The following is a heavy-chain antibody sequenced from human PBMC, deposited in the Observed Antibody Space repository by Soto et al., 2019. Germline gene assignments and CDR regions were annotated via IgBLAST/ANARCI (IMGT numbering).Heavy chain of an antibody. J-gene: IGHJ6*02. V-gene: IGHV3-53*01. D-gene: IGHD3-3*01. Sequence: GGSLRLSCAASGFTVSSNYMSWVRQAPGKGLEWVSVIYSGGSTYYADSVKGRFTISRDNSKNTLYLQMNSLRAEDTAVYYCAREGRGVIKGYYYGMDVWGQGTTVTVS. CDR1: GFTVSSNY. CDR2: IYSGGST. CDR3: AREGRGVIKGYYYGMDV.